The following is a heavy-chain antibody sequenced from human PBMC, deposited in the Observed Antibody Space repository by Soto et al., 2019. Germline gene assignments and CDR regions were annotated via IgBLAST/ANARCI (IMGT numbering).Heavy chain of an antibody. CDR1: GYSFTNYW. Sequence: GESLKISCKGPGYSFTNYWIAWVRQMPGKGLEWMGIIYVGDSDTRYSPSFQGQVTMSVDKSTSTAYLQWGSLKASDTAIYYCARLVGSTRYGMDVWGQGTTVTSP. J-gene: IGHJ6*02. CDR3: ARLVGSTRYGMDV. V-gene: IGHV5-51*01. D-gene: IGHD2-2*01. CDR2: IYVGDSDT.